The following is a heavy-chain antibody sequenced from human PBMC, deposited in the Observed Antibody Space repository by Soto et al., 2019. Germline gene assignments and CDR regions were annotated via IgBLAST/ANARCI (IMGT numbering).Heavy chain of an antibody. CDR3: SRDPGWAYCDYAGWDY. CDR2: ILPIFGTA. J-gene: IGHJ4*02. CDR1: GGTFSSYA. Sequence: QVQLVQSGAEVKKPGSSVKVSCKASGGTFSSYAISWVRQAPGHGLEWMGGILPIFGTANYAQKFQGRVTIAADESSSTAYMELRRLRSEDTSVYYCSRDPGWAYCDYAGWDYCGQGTLVTVSS. V-gene: IGHV1-69*01. D-gene: IGHD4-17*01.